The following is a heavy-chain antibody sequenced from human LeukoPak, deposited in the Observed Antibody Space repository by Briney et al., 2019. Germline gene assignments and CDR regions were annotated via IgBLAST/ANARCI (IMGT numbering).Heavy chain of an antibody. J-gene: IGHJ6*03. Sequence: KPSETLSLTCAVYGGSFSGYYWSWIRQPPGKGLEWLGEINHSGSTNYNPSLKSRVTISVDTSKNQFSLKLSSVTAADTAVYYCARGLVLLWFGEPRTDMDVWGKGTTVTVSS. CDR2: INHSGST. CDR1: GGSFSGYY. V-gene: IGHV4-34*01. D-gene: IGHD3-10*01. CDR3: ARGLVLLWFGEPRTDMDV.